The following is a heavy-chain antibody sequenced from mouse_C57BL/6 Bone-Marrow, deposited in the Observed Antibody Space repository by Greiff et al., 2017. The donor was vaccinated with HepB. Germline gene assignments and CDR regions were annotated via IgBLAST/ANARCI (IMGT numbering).Heavy chain of an antibody. D-gene: IGHD4-1*01. Sequence: VQLQQSGPELVKPGASVKISCKASGYAFSSSWMNWVKQRPGKGLEWIGRIYPGDGDTNYNGKFKGKATLTADKSSSTAYMQLSSLTSEDSAVYFCASAGTPFDYWGQGTTLTVSS. CDR2: IYPGDGDT. CDR1: GYAFSSSW. V-gene: IGHV1-82*01. CDR3: ASAGTPFDY. J-gene: IGHJ2*01.